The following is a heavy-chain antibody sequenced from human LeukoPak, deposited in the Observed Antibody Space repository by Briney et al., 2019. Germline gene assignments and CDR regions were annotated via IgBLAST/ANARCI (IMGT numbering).Heavy chain of an antibody. Sequence: SETLSLTCAVYGGSFSSYYWSWIRQPPGKGLEWIGYIYYSGSTNYNPSLKSQVTISVDTSKNQFSLKLSSVTAADTAVYYCAREEIRSWFDPWGQGTLVTVSS. D-gene: IGHD5-24*01. CDR1: GGSFSSYY. CDR2: IYYSGST. V-gene: IGHV4-59*01. CDR3: AREEIRSWFDP. J-gene: IGHJ5*02.